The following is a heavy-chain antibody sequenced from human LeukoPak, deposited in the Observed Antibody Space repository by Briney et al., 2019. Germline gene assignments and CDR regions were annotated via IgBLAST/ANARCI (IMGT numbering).Heavy chain of an antibody. J-gene: IGHJ4*02. CDR1: GGTFSSYA. CDR3: ARESRGSSSALDY. Sequence: GASVKVSCKASGGTFSSYAISWVRQAPGQGLEWMGGIIPIFGTANYAQKFQGGVTITADKSTSTAYMELSSLRSEDTAVYYCARESRGSSSALDYWGQGTLVTVSS. V-gene: IGHV1-69*06. CDR2: IIPIFGTA. D-gene: IGHD6-13*01.